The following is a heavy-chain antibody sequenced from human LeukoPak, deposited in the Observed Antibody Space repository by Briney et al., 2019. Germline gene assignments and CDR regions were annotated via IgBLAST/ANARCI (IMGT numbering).Heavy chain of an antibody. Sequence: PSETLSLTCTVSGGSISSGGYYWSWIRQHPGKGLEWIGYIYYSGSTYYNPSLKSRVTISVDTSKNQFSLKLSSVTAADTAVYYCARAPYYDYVWGSYRPPPPWFDPWGQGTLATVSS. V-gene: IGHV4-31*03. CDR3: ARAPYYDYVWGSYRPPPPWFDP. CDR2: IYYSGST. CDR1: GGSISSGGYY. D-gene: IGHD3-16*02. J-gene: IGHJ5*02.